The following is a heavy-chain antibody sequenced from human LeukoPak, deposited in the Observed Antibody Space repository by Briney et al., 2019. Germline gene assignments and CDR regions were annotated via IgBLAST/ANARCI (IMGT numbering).Heavy chain of an antibody. V-gene: IGHV4-4*07. CDR3: ARDRYDYDSSGYSLFDY. CDR2: IHTSGST. J-gene: IGHJ4*02. D-gene: IGHD3-22*01. Sequence: SETLSLTCTVSGCSITSYYWSWIRQPAGKGLEWIGRIHTSGSTNYNPSLKSRVTMSVDTSKNQFPLKLSSVAAADAAVYFCARDRYDYDSSGYSLFDYWGQGTLVTVSS. CDR1: GCSITSYY.